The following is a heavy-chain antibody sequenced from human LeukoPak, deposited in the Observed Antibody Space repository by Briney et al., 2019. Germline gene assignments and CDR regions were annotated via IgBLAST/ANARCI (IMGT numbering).Heavy chain of an antibody. CDR3: VTVDRDAFDI. CDR1: GFTFSSYG. CDR2: IWYDGSNK. Sequence: GGSLRLSCPASGFTFSSYGMHWVRQAPGRGLEWVAVIWYDGSNKYYADSVKGRFTISRDNSKNTLYLQMNSLRAEDTAVYYCVTVDRDAFDIWGQGTMVTVSS. V-gene: IGHV3-33*01. J-gene: IGHJ3*02.